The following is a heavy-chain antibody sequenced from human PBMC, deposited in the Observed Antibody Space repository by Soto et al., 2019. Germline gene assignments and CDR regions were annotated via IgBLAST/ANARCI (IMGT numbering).Heavy chain of an antibody. J-gene: IGHJ4*02. CDR1: GGPLSSYT. CDR3: AHGGYSYPFDY. Sequence: SMEVSRKAFGGPLSSYTISWVRQAPGQGLEWMGRIIPILGIANYAQKFQGRVTITADKSTSTAYMELSSLRSEDTAVYYCAHGGYSYPFDYWGQRTLVTVSS. D-gene: IGHD5-18*01. CDR2: IIPILGIA. V-gene: IGHV1-69*02.